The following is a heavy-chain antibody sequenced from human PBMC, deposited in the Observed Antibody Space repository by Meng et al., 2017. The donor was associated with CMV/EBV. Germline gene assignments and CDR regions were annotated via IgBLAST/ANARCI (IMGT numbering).Heavy chain of an antibody. CDR1: GYSFSGYY. CDR3: ARVLRQTSDFDD. J-gene: IGHJ4*02. CDR2: INPNSGGT. V-gene: IGHV1-2*02. D-gene: IGHD1-7*01. Sequence: CKASGYSFSGYYIHWVRQAPGQGLEWMGWINPNSGGTNFAQKFQGRVTMTRDTSISTAYMELSRLRSDDTAVYYCARVLRQTSDFDDWGQGTLVTVSS.